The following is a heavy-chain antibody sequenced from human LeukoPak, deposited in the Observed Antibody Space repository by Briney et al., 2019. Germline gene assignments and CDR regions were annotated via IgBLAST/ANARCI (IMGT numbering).Heavy chain of an antibody. V-gene: IGHV4-30-4*02. CDR2: TYYSGST. CDR1: GVSISSGDYY. CDR3: ARPYYYDSRIDP. J-gene: IGHJ5*02. Sequence: SETLSLTRTVSGVSISSGDYYWSWIRQPPGKGLEWIGYTYYSGSTYYNPSLKSRVTISVDTSKNQFSLKLSAVTAAGTAVYYCARPYYYDSRIDPWGQGTRVTVSS. D-gene: IGHD3-22*01.